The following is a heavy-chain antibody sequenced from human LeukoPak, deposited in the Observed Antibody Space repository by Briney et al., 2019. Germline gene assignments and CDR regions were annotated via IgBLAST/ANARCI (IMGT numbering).Heavy chain of an antibody. J-gene: IGHJ3*02. D-gene: IGHD3-10*01. CDR2: ISYDGSNK. CDR3: ARLDEEGVISGSFDI. Sequence: GGSLRLSCAASGFTFSSYWMSWVRQAPGKGLEWVAVISYDGSNKYYADSVKGRFTISRDNSKNTLYLQMNSLRAEDTAVYYCARLDEEGVISGSFDIWGQGTMVTVSS. V-gene: IGHV3-30-3*01. CDR1: GFTFSSYW.